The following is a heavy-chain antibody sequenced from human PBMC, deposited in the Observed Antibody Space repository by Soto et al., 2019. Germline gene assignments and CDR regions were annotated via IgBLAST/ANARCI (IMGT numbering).Heavy chain of an antibody. D-gene: IGHD6-13*01. V-gene: IGHV1-2*02. CDR1: GYSFTANY. J-gene: IGHJ4*02. CDR2: INPNGGGT. Sequence: EASVKVSCKASGYSFTANYIHWVRQAPGQGLEWMAWINPNGGGTNYAQKFQGRVTMTRDTSISTTYMELSGLISDDTAVYYCARGAGSSSFDSWGQGTLVTVSS. CDR3: ARGAGSSSFDS.